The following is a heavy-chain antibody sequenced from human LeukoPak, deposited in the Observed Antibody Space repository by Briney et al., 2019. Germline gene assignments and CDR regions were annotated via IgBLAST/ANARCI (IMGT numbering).Heavy chain of an antibody. V-gene: IGHV1-69*13. CDR1: GGTFSSYA. D-gene: IGHD3-22*01. J-gene: IGHJ3*02. CDR3: ARKAEYYYDSRVAAFDI. CDR2: IIPIFGTA. Sequence: SVKVSCKASGGTFSSYAISWVRQAPGQGLEWMGGIIPIFGTANYAQKFQGRVTITADESTSTAYMELSSLRSEDTAVYYCARKAEYYYDSRVAAFDIWGQGTMVTVSS.